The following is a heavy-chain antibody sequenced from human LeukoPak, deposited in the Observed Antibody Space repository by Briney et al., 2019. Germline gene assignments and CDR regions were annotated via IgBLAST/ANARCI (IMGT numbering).Heavy chain of an antibody. CDR3: ARGPRQPYGVGTYYFYGLDV. CDR2: INHSGST. CDR1: GGSFSGCY. Sequence: TSETLSLTCAVYGGSFSGCYWSWIRQPPGKGLEWIGEINHSGSTTYNPSLKSRVSMSLDTSKNQFSLKLSSVTAADTAVYYCARGPRQPYGVGTYYFYGLDVWGQGTTVTVSS. V-gene: IGHV4-34*01. D-gene: IGHD4-17*01. J-gene: IGHJ6*02.